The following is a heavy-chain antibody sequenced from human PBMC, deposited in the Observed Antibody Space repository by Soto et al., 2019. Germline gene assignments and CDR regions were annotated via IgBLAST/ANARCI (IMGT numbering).Heavy chain of an antibody. D-gene: IGHD2-2*01. V-gene: IGHV3-30*18. CDR2: ISYDGSNK. CDR3: AKEYIVVVPAAMQFGGPFDY. J-gene: IGHJ4*02. Sequence: QVQLVESGGGVVQPGRSLRLSCAASGFTFSSYGMHWVRQAPGKGLEWVAVISYDGSNKYYADSVKGRFTISRDNSKNTLYLQMNSLRAEDTAVYYCAKEYIVVVPAAMQFGGPFDYWGQGTLVTVSS. CDR1: GFTFSSYG.